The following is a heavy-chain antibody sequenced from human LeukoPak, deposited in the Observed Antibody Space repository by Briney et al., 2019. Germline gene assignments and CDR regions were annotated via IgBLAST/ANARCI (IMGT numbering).Heavy chain of an antibody. CDR3: ASSIVATITSFDY. D-gene: IGHD5-12*01. CDR2: VYYSGSL. J-gene: IGHJ4*02. Sequence: SETLSLTCIVSGDSVSSITYYWGWIRQPPGKGLEWIGNVYYSGSLYYNPSLKSRVTISVDTSNNRFFLKLTSVTAADTAVYYCASSIVATITSFDYWGQGTLVTVSS. V-gene: IGHV4-39*07. CDR1: GDSVSSITYY.